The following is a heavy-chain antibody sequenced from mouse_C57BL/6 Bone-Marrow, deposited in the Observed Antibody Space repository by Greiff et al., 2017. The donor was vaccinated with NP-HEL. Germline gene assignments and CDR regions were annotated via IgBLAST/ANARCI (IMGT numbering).Heavy chain of an antibody. V-gene: IGHV1-52*01. Sequence: QVQLQQPGAELVRPGSSVKLSCKASGYTFTSYWMHWVKQRPIQGLEWIGNIDPSDSETHYNQKFKDKATLTVDKSSSTAYMQLSSLTSEDSAVYYCARHITTVPHYFDYWGQGTTLTVSS. D-gene: IGHD1-1*01. CDR1: GYTFTSYW. J-gene: IGHJ2*01. CDR3: ARHITTVPHYFDY. CDR2: IDPSDSET.